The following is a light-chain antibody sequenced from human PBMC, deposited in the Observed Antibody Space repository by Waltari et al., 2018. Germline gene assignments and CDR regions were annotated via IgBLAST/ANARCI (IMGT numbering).Light chain of an antibody. CDR2: DVS. Sequence: QSALTQPASVSGSPGQSVTISCTGASSVIGRYDIVSWYQQQPGNAPKLIICDVSKRPSGVSDRFPGSKSGDTASLTISGLQFEDEADYYCCSYAGNYIWVFGGGTRLTVL. J-gene: IGLJ3*02. CDR3: CSYAGNYIWV. V-gene: IGLV2-23*02. CDR1: SSVIGRYDI.